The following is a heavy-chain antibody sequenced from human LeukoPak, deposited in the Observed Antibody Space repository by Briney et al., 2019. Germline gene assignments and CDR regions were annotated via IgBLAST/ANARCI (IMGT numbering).Heavy chain of an antibody. CDR3: AREGSYYYDSSGYWAWGQHDNNFDY. J-gene: IGHJ4*02. Sequence: ASVKVSCKASGYIFTSYYMHWVRQAPGQGLEWMGIINPSGGSTSYAQKFQGRVTMTRDTSTSTVYMELSSLRSEDTAVYYCAREGSYYYDSSGYWAWGQHDNNFDYWGQGTLVTVSS. CDR1: GYIFTSYY. CDR2: INPSGGST. D-gene: IGHD3-22*01. V-gene: IGHV1-46*01.